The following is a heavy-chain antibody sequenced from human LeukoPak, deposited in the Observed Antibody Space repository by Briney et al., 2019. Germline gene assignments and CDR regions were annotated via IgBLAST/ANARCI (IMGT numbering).Heavy chain of an antibody. CDR3: ARQTYSGYEAAY. J-gene: IGHJ4*02. D-gene: IGHD5-12*01. V-gene: IGHV5-51*01. CDR2: IFPADSDT. Sequence: GESLKISCKGSGYSFTNYWIAWVRQMPGKGREWMGIIFPADSDTRYSPSFQGQVTISADKSIGTAYLQWSSLKASDTAIYYCARQTYSGYEAAYWGQGTLVTVSS. CDR1: GYSFTNYW.